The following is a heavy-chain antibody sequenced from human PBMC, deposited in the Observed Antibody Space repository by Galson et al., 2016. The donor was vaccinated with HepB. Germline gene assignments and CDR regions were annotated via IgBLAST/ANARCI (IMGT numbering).Heavy chain of an antibody. J-gene: IGHJ6*02. V-gene: IGHV3-23*01. Sequence: SLILSCAASGFTFSSYAMSWVRQAPGKGLEWVSTISSSGGSTYFADSVKGRFTISRDNSKNTLYLQMNSLRAEDTAVHYCAKVLGAGYCGGSSCAMDVWGQGTTVTVSS. CDR3: AKVLGAGYCGGSSCAMDV. D-gene: IGHD2-15*01. CDR2: ISSSGGST. CDR1: GFTFSSYA.